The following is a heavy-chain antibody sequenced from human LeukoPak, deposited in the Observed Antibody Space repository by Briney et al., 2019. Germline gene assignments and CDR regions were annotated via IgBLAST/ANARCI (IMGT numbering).Heavy chain of an antibody. Sequence: GGSLRLSCAASGFTFSSYWMSWVRQAPGKGLEWVANIKQDGSEKYYVDSVKGRFTISRDNAKNSLYLQTNSLRAEDTAVYYCARAYGGKLGYYMDVWGKGTTVTVSS. V-gene: IGHV3-7*04. CDR3: ARAYGGKLGYYMDV. D-gene: IGHD4-23*01. J-gene: IGHJ6*03. CDR1: GFTFSSYW. CDR2: IKQDGSEK.